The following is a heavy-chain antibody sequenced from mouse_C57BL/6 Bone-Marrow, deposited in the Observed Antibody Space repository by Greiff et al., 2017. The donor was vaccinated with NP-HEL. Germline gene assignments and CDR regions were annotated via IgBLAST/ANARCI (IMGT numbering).Heavy chain of an antibody. Sequence: VQVVESGPELVKPGASVKISCKASGYAFSSSWMNWVKQRPGKGLEWIGRIYPGGGGTNYNGKFKGKATLTADKSSSTAYMQLSSLTSEDSAVYFCARGSSYPAFFAYWGQGTLLTVSA. D-gene: IGHD1-1*01. J-gene: IGHJ3*01. V-gene: IGHV1-82*01. CDR3: ARGSSYPAFFAY. CDR2: IYPGGGGT. CDR1: GYAFSSSW.